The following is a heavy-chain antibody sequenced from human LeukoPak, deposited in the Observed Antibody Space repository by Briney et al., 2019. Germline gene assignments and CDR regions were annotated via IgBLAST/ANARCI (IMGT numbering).Heavy chain of an antibody. CDR2: IYYSGST. V-gene: IGHV4-39*01. D-gene: IGHD6-6*01. CDR1: GGSISSSSYY. Sequence: SETLSLTCTVSGGSISSSSYYWGWIRQPPGKGLEWFGSIYYSGSTFYNPSLKSRVTISVDTSKNQFSLKLNSVTAADTAVYYGARGDQGIAARLGAFDIWGQGTMVTVSS. CDR3: ARGDQGIAARLGAFDI. J-gene: IGHJ3*02.